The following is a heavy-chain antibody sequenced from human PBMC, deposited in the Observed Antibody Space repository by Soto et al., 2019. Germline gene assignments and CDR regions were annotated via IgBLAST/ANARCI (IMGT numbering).Heavy chain of an antibody. Sequence: ASVKVSCKASGYTFTSYYMHWVRQAPGHGLAWMGIITPSGGSTNYAQKFPERVTITRDMSTSTAYMELSSLRSEDTAVYYCAADPPVGATSTYYYYGMDVWGQGTTVTVSS. J-gene: IGHJ6*02. CDR2: ITPSGGST. D-gene: IGHD1-26*01. V-gene: IGHV1-46*01. CDR3: AADPPVGATSTYYYYGMDV. CDR1: GYTFTSYY.